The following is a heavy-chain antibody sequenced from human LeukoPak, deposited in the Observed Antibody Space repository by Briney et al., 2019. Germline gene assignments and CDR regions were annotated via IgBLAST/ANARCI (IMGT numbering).Heavy chain of an antibody. J-gene: IGHJ4*02. CDR2: INTDSSDI. Sequence: GGSLRLSCAASGFTFSRYAMNWVRQAPGKGLQWVSYINTDSSDIHYADSVKGRFTISRDNARDTLYLQLSSLRAEDSAVYYCARDTFQPGLIDSWGQGTLVTVSS. V-gene: IGHV3-21*05. CDR3: ARDTFQPGLIDS. D-gene: IGHD2-2*01. CDR1: GFTFSRYA.